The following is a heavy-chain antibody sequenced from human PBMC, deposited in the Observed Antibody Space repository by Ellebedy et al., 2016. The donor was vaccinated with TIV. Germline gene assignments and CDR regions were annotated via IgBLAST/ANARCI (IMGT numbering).Heavy chain of an antibody. V-gene: IGHV3-48*01. CDR1: GFTFSSYS. Sequence: GESLKISXAASGFTFSSYSMNWVRQAPGKGLEWVSSISSSSSTIYYADSVKGRFTISRDNAKNSLYLQMNSLRAEDTAVYYCARGGSGSPYWGQGTLVTVSS. D-gene: IGHD1-26*01. J-gene: IGHJ4*02. CDR2: ISSSSSTI. CDR3: ARGGSGSPY.